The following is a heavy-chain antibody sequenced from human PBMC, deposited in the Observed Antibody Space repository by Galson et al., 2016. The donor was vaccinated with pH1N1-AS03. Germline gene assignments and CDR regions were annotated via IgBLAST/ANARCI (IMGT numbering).Heavy chain of an antibody. V-gene: IGHV5-51*03. CDR2: IYCGDSDT. CDR3: ARVIPVAGFHFDS. CDR1: GYSFSNYW. D-gene: IGHD6-19*01. Sequence: QSGAEVKKPGESLRVSCTGYGYSFSNYWIGWVRQLPGQGLEWMGFIYCGDSDTRYGPSFQGRVSFSADKSTNTAYLQWSRLQAPDTAIYYCARVIPVAGFHFDSWGQGTLVTVSS. J-gene: IGHJ4*02.